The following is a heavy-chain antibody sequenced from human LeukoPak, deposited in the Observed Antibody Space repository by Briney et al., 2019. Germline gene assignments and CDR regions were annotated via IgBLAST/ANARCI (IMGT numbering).Heavy chain of an antibody. CDR1: GFTFSSYA. V-gene: IGHV3-23*01. CDR3: AKVAPRITTFWGAFDI. J-gene: IGHJ3*02. CDR2: INDSGDNT. D-gene: IGHD3-9*01. Sequence: GGSLRLSCAASGFTFSSYAMSWVRQAPGKGLEWVSAINDSGDNTYYADSVKGRFTISRDNSKNTLYLQMNSLRAEATSVYYCAKVAPRITTFWGAFDIWGQGTMVTVSS.